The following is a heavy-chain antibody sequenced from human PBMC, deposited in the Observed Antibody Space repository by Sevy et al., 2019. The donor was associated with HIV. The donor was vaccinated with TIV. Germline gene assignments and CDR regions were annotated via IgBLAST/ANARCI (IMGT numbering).Heavy chain of an antibody. D-gene: IGHD6-6*01. CDR3: AREVAAGPPNWFDP. J-gene: IGHJ5*02. V-gene: IGHV1-2*06. CDR2: INPNSGGT. CDR1: GYTFTGYY. Sequence: ASVKVSCKASGYTFTGYYMHWVRQAPGQGLEWMGRINPNSGGTNYAQKFQGRVTMTRDTSISTAYMELGRLRSDDTAVYYCAREVAAGPPNWFDPWGQGTLVTVSS.